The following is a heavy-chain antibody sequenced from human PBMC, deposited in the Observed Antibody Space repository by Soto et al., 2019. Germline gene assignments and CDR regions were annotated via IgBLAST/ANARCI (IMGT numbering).Heavy chain of an antibody. CDR1: GGTFSSYA. Sequence: SVKVSCKASGGTFSSYAISWVRQAPGQGLEWMGGIIPIFGTANYAQKFQGRVTITADESTSTAYMELSSLRSEDTAVYYCARTVGIVGAPDYWGQGTLVTVSS. CDR3: ARTVGIVGAPDY. CDR2: IIPIFGTA. J-gene: IGHJ4*02. D-gene: IGHD1-26*01. V-gene: IGHV1-69*13.